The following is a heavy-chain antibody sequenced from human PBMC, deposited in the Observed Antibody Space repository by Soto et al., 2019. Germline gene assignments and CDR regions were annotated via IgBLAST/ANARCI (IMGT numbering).Heavy chain of an antibody. CDR3: ARGGWTTYYSPFFDY. CDR2: IYWDDDK. V-gene: IGHV2-5*02. J-gene: IGHJ4*01. CDR1: GFALSTSGVG. D-gene: IGHD3-10*01. Sequence: QITLKESGPTLVKPTQTLTLTCTFSGFALSTSGVGVGWIRQPPGKALEWLAVIYWDDDKRYSPSLKSRLTITNDTSKNQVVLTLTSVDTVDTATYYCARGGWTTYYSPFFDYWGHGTLVTVSS.